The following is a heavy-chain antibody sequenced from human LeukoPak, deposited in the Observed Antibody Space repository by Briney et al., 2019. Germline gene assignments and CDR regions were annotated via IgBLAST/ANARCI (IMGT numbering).Heavy chain of an antibody. CDR1: GYTFTGYY. CDR3: ARVSSGQYYYYMDV. D-gene: IGHD6-19*01. CDR2: MNPNSGNT. Sequence: GASVKVSCKASGYTFTGYYMHWVRQAPGQGLEWMGWMNPNSGNTGYAQKFQGRVIMTRNTSISTAYMELSSLRSEDTAVYYCARVSSGQYYYYMDVWGRGTTVTVSS. J-gene: IGHJ6*03. V-gene: IGHV1-8*02.